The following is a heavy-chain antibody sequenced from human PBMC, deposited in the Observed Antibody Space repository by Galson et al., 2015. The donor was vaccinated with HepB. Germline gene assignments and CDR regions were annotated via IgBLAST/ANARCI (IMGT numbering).Heavy chain of an antibody. J-gene: IGHJ4*02. CDR1: GFTFSNYG. CDR3: VGGTTAPDY. V-gene: IGHV3-23*01. Sequence: SLRLSCAASGFTFSNYGMSWVRQAPGKGLECVAAISRAGDTSDYAESVKGRFTVSRDSSKSTLYLQMNGLRAEDTARYYCVGGTTAPDYWAQGTLVTVSS. CDR2: ISRAGDTS. D-gene: IGHD1-26*01.